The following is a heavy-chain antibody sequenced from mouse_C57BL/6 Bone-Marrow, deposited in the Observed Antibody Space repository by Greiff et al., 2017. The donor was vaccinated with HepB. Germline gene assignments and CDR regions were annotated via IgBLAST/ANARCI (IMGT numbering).Heavy chain of an antibody. Sequence: VQLQQSGPELVKPGASVKISCKASGYTFTDYYMNWVKQSHGKSLEWIGDINPNNGGTSYNQKFKGKATLTVDKSSSTAYMELRSLTSEDSAVYYCASWRAQAWFAYWGQGTLVTVSA. D-gene: IGHD3-2*02. V-gene: IGHV1-26*01. CDR1: GYTFTDYY. CDR2: INPNNGGT. J-gene: IGHJ3*01. CDR3: ASWRAQAWFAY.